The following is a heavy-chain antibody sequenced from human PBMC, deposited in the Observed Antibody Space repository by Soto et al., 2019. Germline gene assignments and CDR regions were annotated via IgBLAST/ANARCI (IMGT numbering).Heavy chain of an antibody. CDR1: GFTFSSYA. CDR3: AREYDCSSTSCYVNYYYYYGMDV. CDR2: ISYDGSNK. D-gene: IGHD2-2*01. V-gene: IGHV3-30-3*01. Sequence: GGSLRLSCAASGFTFSSYAMHWVRQAPGKGLEWVAVISYDGSNKYYADSVKGRFTISRDNSKNTLYLQMNSLRAEDTAVYYCAREYDCSSTSCYVNYYYYYGMDVWGQGTTVTVSS. J-gene: IGHJ6*02.